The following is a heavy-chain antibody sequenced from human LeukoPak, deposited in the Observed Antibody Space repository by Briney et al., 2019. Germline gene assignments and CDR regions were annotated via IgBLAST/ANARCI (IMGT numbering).Heavy chain of an antibody. J-gene: IGHJ3*02. V-gene: IGHV3-72*01. Sequence: PGGSLRLSCAASGFTFSNAWMSWVRQAPGKGLEWVGRTRNKANSYTTEYAASVKGRFTISRDDSKNSLYLQMTSLKTEDTAVYYCARTSMTDAFDIWGQGTMVTVSS. CDR1: GFTFSNAW. CDR3: ARTSMTDAFDI. CDR2: TRNKANSYTT.